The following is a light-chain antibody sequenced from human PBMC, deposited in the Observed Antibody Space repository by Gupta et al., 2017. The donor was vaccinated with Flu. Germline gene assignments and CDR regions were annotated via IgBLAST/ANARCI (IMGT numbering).Light chain of an antibody. Sequence: PTTLSAPGEERIIFSCGGRRTRRNYVAWYQQKPGQAPKLLIYGASSRASGIPARFSGSGSGTEFTLTISGLQAEDFAVYYCQQYDKSPITFGRGTKVEI. J-gene: IGKJ4*01. CDR1: RTRRNY. CDR3: QQYDKSPIT. V-gene: IGKV3D-15*02. CDR2: GAS.